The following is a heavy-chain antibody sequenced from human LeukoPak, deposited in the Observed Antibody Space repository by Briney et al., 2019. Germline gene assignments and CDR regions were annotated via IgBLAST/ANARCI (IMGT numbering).Heavy chain of an antibody. CDR1: GYTFTNYV. CDR3: ANVIGGGGPHPHH. J-gene: IGHJ5*02. D-gene: IGHD3-16*01. CDR2: INTNTGIP. V-gene: IGHV7-4-1*02. Sequence: ASVKVSCKASGYTFTNYVMNWVRQAPGQGLEWMGWINTNTGIPTYAQGFSGRFVFSLDTSVSTAYLQISSLKAEDTAVYYCANVIGGGGPHPHHWGQGTLVTVSS.